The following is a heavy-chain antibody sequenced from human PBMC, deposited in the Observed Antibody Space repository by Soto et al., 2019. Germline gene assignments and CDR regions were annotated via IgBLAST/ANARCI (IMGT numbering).Heavy chain of an antibody. J-gene: IGHJ4*02. CDR2: ISSSSGTI. CDR3: ARGTYRSQPDFDY. V-gene: IGHV3-11*01. Sequence: GESLRLSCAASGFTFSDYYMTWIRQAPGSGLEWVSYISSSSGTISYANSVKGRFTISRDTAQNSLYLQMTSPRAEDTAVYYCARGTYRSQPDFDYWGQGTLVTVSS. CDR1: GFTFSDYY. D-gene: IGHD6-13*01.